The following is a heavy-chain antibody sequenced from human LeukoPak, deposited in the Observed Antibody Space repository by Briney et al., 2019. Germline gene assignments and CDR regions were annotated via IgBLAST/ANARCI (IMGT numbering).Heavy chain of an antibody. CDR3: ATTIIAATMDV. D-gene: IGHD6-13*01. CDR2: LKSDGRST. J-gene: IGHJ6*02. Sequence: GGSLRLSCAASGFTFSSHWMHWVRQAPGKGLVWVSRLKSDGRSTSYADSVKGRFTISRDNAKNTLYLQMNSLRAEDTAVYYCATTIIAATMDVWGQGTTVTVSS. V-gene: IGHV3-74*01. CDR1: GFTFSSHW.